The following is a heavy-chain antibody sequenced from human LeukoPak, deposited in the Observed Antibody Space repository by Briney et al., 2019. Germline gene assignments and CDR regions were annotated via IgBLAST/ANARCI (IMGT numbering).Heavy chain of an antibody. Sequence: SVKVSCKASGGTFSSYAISWVLQAPGQGLEWMGRIIPIFGTANYAQKFQGRVTITTDESTSTAYMELSSLRSEDTAVYYCARAIDYDILTGYYSLTAWGQGTLVTVSS. CDR1: GGTFSSYA. CDR3: ARAIDYDILTGYYSLTA. D-gene: IGHD3-9*01. CDR2: IIPIFGTA. V-gene: IGHV1-69*05. J-gene: IGHJ5*02.